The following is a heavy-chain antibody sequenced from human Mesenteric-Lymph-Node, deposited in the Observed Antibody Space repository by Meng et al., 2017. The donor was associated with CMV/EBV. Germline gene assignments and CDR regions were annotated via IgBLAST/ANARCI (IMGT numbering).Heavy chain of an antibody. CDR1: AD. Sequence: ADWNWIRQSPSGDLEWLGRTYYRSKWYNDYAVSVKSRTIINPDTSKDQFSLQLNSVTPEDTAVYYCARGRHTSGWYGSTEGYFFDFWGQGTLVTVSS. V-gene: IGHV6-1*01. J-gene: IGHJ4*02. CDR3: ARGRHTSGWYGSTEGYFFDF. D-gene: IGHD3-22*01. CDR2: TYYRSKWYN.